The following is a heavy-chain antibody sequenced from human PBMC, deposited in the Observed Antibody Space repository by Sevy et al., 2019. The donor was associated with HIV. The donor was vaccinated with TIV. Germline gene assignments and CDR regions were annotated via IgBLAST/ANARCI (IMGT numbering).Heavy chain of an antibody. CDR2: ISSSSSYI. CDR3: ATPRLHGPGRPFDY. J-gene: IGHJ4*02. D-gene: IGHD3-10*01. V-gene: IGHV3-21*01. Sequence: GGSLRLSCAASGFTFSSYSMNWVRQAPGKGLEWVSSISSSSSYIYYADSVKGRFTISRDNAKNSLYLQMNSLRAEDTAVYYCATPRLHGPGRPFDYWGQGTLVTVSS. CDR1: GFTFSSYS.